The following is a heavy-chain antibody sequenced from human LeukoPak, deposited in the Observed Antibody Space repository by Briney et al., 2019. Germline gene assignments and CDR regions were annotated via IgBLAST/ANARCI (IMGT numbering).Heavy chain of an antibody. CDR1: GFTFSNYA. Sequence: GSLRLSCAASGFTFSNYAMSWVRQPPGKGLEWIGEINHSGSTNYNPSLKSRVTISVDTSKNQFSLKLSSVTAADTAVYYCARGVTYYDFWSGYYMYYGMDVWGQGTTVTVSS. CDR2: INHSGST. CDR3: ARGVTYYDFWSGYYMYYGMDV. J-gene: IGHJ6*02. V-gene: IGHV4-34*01. D-gene: IGHD3-3*01.